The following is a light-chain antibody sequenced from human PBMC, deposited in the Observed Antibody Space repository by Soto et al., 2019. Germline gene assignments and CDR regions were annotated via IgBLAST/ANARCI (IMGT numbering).Light chain of an antibody. Sequence: EMVLTPSPVSLYLSPGERATLSCRASQRVSSSYLAWYQQKPGQAPRLLIYGASTRATGIPARFSGSGSGTEFTLTISSLQSEDFGSYYCQHIRTFGQGTKVDNK. CDR2: GAS. CDR3: QHIRT. CDR1: QRVSSSY. V-gene: IGKV3-15*01. J-gene: IGKJ1*01.